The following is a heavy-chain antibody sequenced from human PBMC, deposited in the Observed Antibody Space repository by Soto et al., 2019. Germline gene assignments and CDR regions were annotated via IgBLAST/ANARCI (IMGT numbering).Heavy chain of an antibody. CDR3: ARERLVVPAASSGMDV. D-gene: IGHD2-2*01. CDR2: ISSSSSYI. Sequence: EVQLVESGGGLVKPGGSLRLSCAASGFTFSSYSMNWVRQAPGKGLEWVSSISSSSSYIYYADSVKGRFTISIDNAKNYMYQQMNSLRAEDTAVYYCARERLVVPAASSGMDVWGQGTTVTVSS. CDR1: GFTFSSYS. V-gene: IGHV3-21*01. J-gene: IGHJ6*02.